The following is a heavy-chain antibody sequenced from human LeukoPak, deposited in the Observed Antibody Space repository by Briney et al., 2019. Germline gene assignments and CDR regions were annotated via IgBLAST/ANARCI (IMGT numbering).Heavy chain of an antibody. V-gene: IGHV1-69*13. D-gene: IGHD2-2*02. CDR2: TIPLFGTA. CDR1: GGTLSIYA. J-gene: IGHJ5*02. Sequence: SVKVSCKASGGTLSIYAITWVRQAPGQGLEWMGGTIPLFGTANYAQKFQGRVTITADESTGTAYMELSSLRSEDTAVYYCARDRPGRYCSTISCYSASPFDPWGQGTLVTVSS. CDR3: ARDRPGRYCSTISCYSASPFDP.